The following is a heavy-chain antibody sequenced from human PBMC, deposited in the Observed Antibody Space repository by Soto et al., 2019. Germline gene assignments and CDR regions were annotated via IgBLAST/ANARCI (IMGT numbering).Heavy chain of an antibody. CDR2: ISSSSSYT. CDR1: GFTFSDYY. J-gene: IGHJ4*02. Sequence: GGSLRLSCAASGFTFSDYYMSWIRQAPGKGLEWVSYISSSSSYTNYADSVKRRFTISRDNAKNSLYLQMNSLRAEDTAVYYFARAQGDYDSGRMIYFDYWGQGTLVTSPQ. D-gene: IGHD5-12*01. V-gene: IGHV3-11*06. CDR3: ARAQGDYDSGRMIYFDY.